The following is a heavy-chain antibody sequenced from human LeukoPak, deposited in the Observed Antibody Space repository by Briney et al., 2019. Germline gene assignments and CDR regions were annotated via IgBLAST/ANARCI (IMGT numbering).Heavy chain of an antibody. D-gene: IGHD3-22*01. CDR3: ARHSSGYYPFGY. Sequence: KPSETLSLTCTVPGGSISSYYWSWIRQPPGKGLEWIGYIYYSGSTNYNPSLKSRVTISVDTSKNQFSLKLSSVTAADTAVYYCARHSSGYYPFGYWGQGTLVTVSS. CDR1: GGSISSYY. J-gene: IGHJ4*02. CDR2: IYYSGST. V-gene: IGHV4-59*01.